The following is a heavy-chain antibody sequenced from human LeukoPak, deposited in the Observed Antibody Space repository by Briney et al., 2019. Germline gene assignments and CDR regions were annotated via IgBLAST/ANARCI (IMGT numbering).Heavy chain of an antibody. CDR2: TIPIFGTA. J-gene: IGHJ5*02. D-gene: IGHD3-22*01. V-gene: IGHV1-69*06. CDR3: AREFTYYYDSSGPGWFDP. Sequence: ASVKVSCKASGGTFSNYAISWVRQAPGQGLEWMGRTIPIFGTANYAQKFQGRVTITADKSTSTAYMELSSLRSEDTAVYYCAREFTYYYDSSGPGWFDPWGQGTLVTVSS. CDR1: GGTFSNYA.